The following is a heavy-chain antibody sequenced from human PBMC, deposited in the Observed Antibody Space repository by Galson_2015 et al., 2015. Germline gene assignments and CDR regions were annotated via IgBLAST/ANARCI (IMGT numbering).Heavy chain of an antibody. D-gene: IGHD3-10*01. Sequence: SLRLSCAASGFTFNNYEMNWVRQAPGKGLEWVSYISSRGGTIYYADSVKGRFTISRDNAKNSLYLEMNSLRVEDTAVYYCVRIGGYSPDYWGQGTLLTVSS. CDR3: VRIGGYSPDY. CDR2: ISSRGGTI. V-gene: IGHV3-48*03. CDR1: GFTFNNYE. J-gene: IGHJ4*02.